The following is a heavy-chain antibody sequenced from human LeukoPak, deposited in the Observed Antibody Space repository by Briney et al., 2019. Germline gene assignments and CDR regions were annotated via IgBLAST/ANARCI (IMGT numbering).Heavy chain of an antibody. CDR2: IQYDGGNK. Sequence: GGSLRLSCAASGFTFSSYGMHWVRQAPGKGLEWVAFIQYDGGNKYYADSVKGRFTVSRDNSKNTLYLQMNNLRAEDTAVYYCAKDLGGYQLLRASDSWGQGTLVTVSS. CDR1: GFTFSSYG. D-gene: IGHD2-2*01. J-gene: IGHJ4*02. CDR3: AKDLGGYQLLRASDS. V-gene: IGHV3-30*02.